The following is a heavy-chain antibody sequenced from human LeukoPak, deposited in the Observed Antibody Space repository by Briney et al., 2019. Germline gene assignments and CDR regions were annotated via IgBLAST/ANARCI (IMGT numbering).Heavy chain of an antibody. Sequence: ASVKVSCKASGYTFTSYGISWVRQAPGQGLEWMGWISAYNGNTNYAQKLQGRVTMTTDTSTSTAYMELRSLRSDDTAAYYCARDNGRYYDSSGYDYWGQGTLVTVSS. D-gene: IGHD3-22*01. V-gene: IGHV1-18*01. CDR2: ISAYNGNT. J-gene: IGHJ4*02. CDR3: ARDNGRYYDSSGYDY. CDR1: GYTFTSYG.